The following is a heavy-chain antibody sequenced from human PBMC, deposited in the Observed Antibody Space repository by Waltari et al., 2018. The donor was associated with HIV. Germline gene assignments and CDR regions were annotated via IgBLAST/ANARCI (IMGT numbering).Heavy chain of an antibody. D-gene: IGHD3-10*01. V-gene: IGHV3-15*01. CDR2: IKTKGDGGAT. J-gene: IGHJ4*02. Sequence: EVQLVESGGDLLKPGGCLRLSCAASGFTLNSVWMSWVRQAPGKGLEWVGRIKTKGDGGATDYAAAVKGRFTISRDDSKNTVYLQMNRLKIEDTAVYYCTSEEDYGSGSHFDYWGQGTLVTVSS. CDR3: TSEEDYGSGSHFDY. CDR1: GFTLNSVW.